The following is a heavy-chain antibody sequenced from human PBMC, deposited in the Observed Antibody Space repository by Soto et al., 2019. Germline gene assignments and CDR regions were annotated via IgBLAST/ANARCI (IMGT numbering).Heavy chain of an antibody. CDR2: INHSGST. CDR1: GGSFSGYY. D-gene: IGHD5-18*01. CDR3: ARRGPKYSSASGFDY. V-gene: IGHV4-34*01. J-gene: IGHJ4*02. Sequence: PSETLSLTCAVYGGSFSGYYWSWIRQPPGKGLEWIGEINHSGSTNYNPSLKSRVTISVDTSKNQFSLKLSSVTAADTAVYYCARRGPKYSSASGFDYWGQGTLVTVSS.